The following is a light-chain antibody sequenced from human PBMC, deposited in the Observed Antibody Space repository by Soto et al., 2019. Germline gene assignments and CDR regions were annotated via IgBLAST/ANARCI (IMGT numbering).Light chain of an antibody. CDR1: QSVSSSY. J-gene: IGKJ1*01. Sequence: EIVLTQSPGTLSLSPGERATLSCRASQSVSSSYLAWYQQKPGQAPRLLIYATSSRATDIPDRFSGSGSGTNFTLTISRLEAEDFAVYYCHQYDKSPWTFGQGTKVDIK. V-gene: IGKV3-20*01. CDR3: HQYDKSPWT. CDR2: ATS.